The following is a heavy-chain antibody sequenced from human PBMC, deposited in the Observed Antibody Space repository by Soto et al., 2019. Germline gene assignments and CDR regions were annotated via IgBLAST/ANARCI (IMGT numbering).Heavy chain of an antibody. Sequence: EVQLVESGGGLVQPGGSLRLSCAASGFSFSMYWMSWVRQAPGKGLEWVANIKEDGSQKYYVDSVKGRFTISRDNAKNSLYLQINSLRAEDTAVYYCARHQVGYRVTEYWCQGTLVTVSS. V-gene: IGHV3-7*01. J-gene: IGHJ4*02. CDR3: ARHQVGYRVTEY. CDR2: IKEDGSQK. D-gene: IGHD1-26*01. CDR1: GFSFSMYW.